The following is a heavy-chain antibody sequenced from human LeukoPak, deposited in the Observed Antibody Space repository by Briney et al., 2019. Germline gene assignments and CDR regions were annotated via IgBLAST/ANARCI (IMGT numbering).Heavy chain of an antibody. V-gene: IGHV4-59*08. CDR2: IYYSGST. CDR1: GGSISSYY. J-gene: IGHJ4*02. Sequence: SETRSLTCTVSGGSISSYYWSWVRQPPGKGMEWIGYIYYSGSTNYNPSLKSRVTISVDTSKNQFSLKLSSVTAADTAVYYCARQNGGSYWPWSQGTLVTVSS. CDR3: ARQNGGSYWP. D-gene: IGHD1-26*01.